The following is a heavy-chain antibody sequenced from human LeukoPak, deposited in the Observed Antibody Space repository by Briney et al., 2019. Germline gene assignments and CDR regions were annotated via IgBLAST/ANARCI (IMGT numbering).Heavy chain of an antibody. J-gene: IGHJ4*02. V-gene: IGHV3-74*01. CDR3: ARATGSYYSLGY. CDR1: GFTFSSYW. Sequence: GGSLRLSCAASGFTFSSYWMHWVRQAPGKGLVWVSRINSDGSSTSYADSVKGRFTVSRDNAKNTLYLQMNSLRAEDTAVYYCARATGSYYSLGYWGRGTLVTVSS. D-gene: IGHD1-26*01. CDR2: INSDGSST.